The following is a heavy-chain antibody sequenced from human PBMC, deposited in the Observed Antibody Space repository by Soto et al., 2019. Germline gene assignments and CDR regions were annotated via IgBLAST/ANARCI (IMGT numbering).Heavy chain of an antibody. V-gene: IGHV1-18*01. D-gene: IGHD3-10*01. CDR1: GYTFTSYG. CDR2: ISAYNGNT. J-gene: IGHJ4*02. Sequence: ASVKVSCKASGYTFTSYGISWVRQAPGQGLEWKGWISAYNGNTNYAQKLQGRVTMTTDTSTSTAYMELRSLRSDDTAVYYCARLGDYYGSGSYGSDDYWGQGTLVTVSS. CDR3: ARLGDYYGSGSYGSDDY.